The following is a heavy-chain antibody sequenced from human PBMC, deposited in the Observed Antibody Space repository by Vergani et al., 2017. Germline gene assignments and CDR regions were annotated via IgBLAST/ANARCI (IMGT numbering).Heavy chain of an antibody. Sequence: EVHLVESGGGLVQRGGSLRLSCTASGFTFSNFWMHWVRQAPGKGLVWVSRISSDGSTIYADSVKGRFTISRDNAKSSLYLEMNSLRDDDTSVYYCARAQNWGSGRFDSWRQGTLVTVSS. J-gene: IGHJ4*02. CDR2: ISSDGST. D-gene: IGHD7-27*01. CDR1: GFTFSNFW. CDR3: ARAQNWGSGRFDS. V-gene: IGHV3-74*01.